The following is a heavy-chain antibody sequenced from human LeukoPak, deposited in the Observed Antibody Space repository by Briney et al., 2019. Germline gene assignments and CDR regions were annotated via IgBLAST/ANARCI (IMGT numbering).Heavy chain of an antibody. D-gene: IGHD6-13*01. CDR2: IYYSGST. Sequence: PSETLSLTCTVSGGSISSYYWSWIRQPPGKGLGWIGYIYYSGSTNYNPSLKSRVTISVDTYKNQFSLKLSSVTAADTAVYYCARAARGYSSSWYVFQHWGQGTLVTVSS. CDR1: GGSISSYY. CDR3: ARAARGYSSSWYVFQH. J-gene: IGHJ1*01. V-gene: IGHV4-59*08.